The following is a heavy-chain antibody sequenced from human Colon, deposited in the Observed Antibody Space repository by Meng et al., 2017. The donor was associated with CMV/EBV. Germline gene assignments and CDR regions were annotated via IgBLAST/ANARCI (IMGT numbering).Heavy chain of an antibody. CDR2: TRPDGSNK. D-gene: IGHD3/OR15-3a*01. CDR1: GFAFSNYG. CDR3: AKAAHRVFGLAHFDY. Sequence: GESLKISCAASGFAFSNYGMHWVRQAPGRGLEWVAYTRPDGSNKFYADSVKGRFTISKDNSNNTVSLQMNNLRGEDTAMYYCAKAAHRVFGLAHFDYWGQGTLVTVSS. V-gene: IGHV3-30*02. J-gene: IGHJ4*02.